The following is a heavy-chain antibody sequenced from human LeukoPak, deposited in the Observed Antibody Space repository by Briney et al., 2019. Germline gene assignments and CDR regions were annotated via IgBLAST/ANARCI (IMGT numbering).Heavy chain of an antibody. V-gene: IGHV1-69*04. CDR2: IIPILGIA. CDR3: ARASIAAAGNHLFDY. Sequence: GASVKVSCKASGGTFSSYAISWVRQAPGQGLEWMRRIIPILGIANYAQKFQGRVTITADKSTSTPYMELSSLRSEDTAVYYCARASIAAAGNHLFDYWGQGTLVTVSS. D-gene: IGHD6-13*01. CDR1: GGTFSSYA. J-gene: IGHJ4*02.